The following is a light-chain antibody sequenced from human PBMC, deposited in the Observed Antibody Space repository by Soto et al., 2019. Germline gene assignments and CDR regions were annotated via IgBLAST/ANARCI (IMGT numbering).Light chain of an antibody. V-gene: IGKV3-11*01. J-gene: IGKJ1*01. CDR3: QQRSNSWT. CDR1: QSVSSY. Sequence: DIALTQSPATLSLSPGERATLSCRASQSVSSYLTLYQQKPGQAPRLLIYDASNRATGIPARFSGSGSGTDFTLTISSLEPEDFAVYYCQQRSNSWTFGQGTRVEIK. CDR2: DAS.